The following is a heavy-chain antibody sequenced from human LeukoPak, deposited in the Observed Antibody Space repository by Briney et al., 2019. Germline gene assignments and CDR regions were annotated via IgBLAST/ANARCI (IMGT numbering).Heavy chain of an antibody. CDR1: AFSFSSYA. D-gene: IGHD4-17*01. V-gene: IGHV3-23*01. Sequence: GGSLRLSCTASAFSFSSYAMTWLRQAPGKGLEWVSGIHGSGGVTYYADSVKGRFTISRDNSKNTLYLQMNSLRVEDTAVYYCAKVPNGDYVGAFDSWGQGTMVTVSS. J-gene: IGHJ3*02. CDR2: IHGSGGVT. CDR3: AKVPNGDYVGAFDS.